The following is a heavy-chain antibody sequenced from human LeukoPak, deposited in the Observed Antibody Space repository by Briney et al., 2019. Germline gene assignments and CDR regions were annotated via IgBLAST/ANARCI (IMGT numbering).Heavy chain of an antibody. D-gene: IGHD3-22*01. J-gene: IGHJ4*02. CDR1: GFTFSSYG. CDR2: ISYDGSNK. V-gene: IGHV3-30*03. Sequence: PGGSLRLSCAASGFTFSSYGMHWVRQAPGKGLEWVAVISYDGSNKYYADSVKGRFTISRDNSKNTLYLQMNSLRAEDTAVYYCASLYYDSSGYYYYWGQGTLVTVSS. CDR3: ASLYYDSSGYYYY.